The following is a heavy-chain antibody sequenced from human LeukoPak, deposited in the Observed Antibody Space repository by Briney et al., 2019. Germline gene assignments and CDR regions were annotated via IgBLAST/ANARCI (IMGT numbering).Heavy chain of an antibody. V-gene: IGHV4-59*12. D-gene: IGHD2-21*02. Sequence: PSETLSLTCTVSGGSISSYYWSWIRQPPGKGLEWIGYIYYSGSTNYNPSLKSRVTISVDTSKNQFSLKLSSVTAADTAVYYCATILAYCGGDCPNYWGQGTLVTVSS. J-gene: IGHJ4*02. CDR3: ATILAYCGGDCPNY. CDR1: GGSISSYY. CDR2: IYYSGST.